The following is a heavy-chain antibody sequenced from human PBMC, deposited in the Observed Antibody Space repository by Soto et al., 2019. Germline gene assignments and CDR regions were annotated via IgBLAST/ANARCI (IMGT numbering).Heavy chain of an antibody. CDR1: GFDFSTYS. Sequence: LRLSCKASGFDFSTYSMNWVRQAPGKGLEWIAYVSMDSDTIHYADSVKGRFTISRDDPENSLYLQMNSLRDEDTATYYCARLYYDYVWGQGTTVTVSS. CDR2: VSMDSDTI. CDR3: ARLYYDYV. J-gene: IGHJ6*02. V-gene: IGHV3-48*02. D-gene: IGHD3-3*01.